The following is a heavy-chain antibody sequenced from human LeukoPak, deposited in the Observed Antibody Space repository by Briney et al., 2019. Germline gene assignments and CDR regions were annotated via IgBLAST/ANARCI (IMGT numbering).Heavy chain of an antibody. CDR1: GFAFSTYW. CDR3: ARPQPRYSSGWYWFDP. CDR2: IKEDGSEK. J-gene: IGHJ5*02. Sequence: GGSLRLSCAASGFAFSTYWMTWVRQAPGKGLEWVANIKEDGSEKYYVDSVKGRFTISRDNAKNSLYLQMNSLRAEDTAVYYCARPQPRYSSGWYWFDPWGQGTLVTVSS. D-gene: IGHD6-19*01. V-gene: IGHV3-7*03.